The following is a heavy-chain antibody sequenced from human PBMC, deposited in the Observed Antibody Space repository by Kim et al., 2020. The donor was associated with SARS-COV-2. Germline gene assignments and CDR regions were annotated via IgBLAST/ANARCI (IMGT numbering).Heavy chain of an antibody. J-gene: IGHJ4*02. D-gene: IGHD3-22*01. V-gene: IGHV1-2*06. CDR3: ATNPYHYDSSGYYLFY. CDR2: INPDRDGP. CDR1: GFSFSDYF. Sequence: ASVKVSCRTSGFSFSDYFMHWVRQAPGQGLEWMGRINPDRDGPNYAQKFQGRVTMTWDTSSRTAYMELSRLTSDDTAVYYCATNPYHYDSSGYYLFYWGQ.